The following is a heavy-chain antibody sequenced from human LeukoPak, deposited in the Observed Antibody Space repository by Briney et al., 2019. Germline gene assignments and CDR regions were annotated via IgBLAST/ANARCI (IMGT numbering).Heavy chain of an antibody. D-gene: IGHD5-12*01. V-gene: IGHV3-9*01. Sequence: GRSLRLSCAASGFTFDDNAMHWVRQAPGKGLEWVSGISWSSGSIGYADSVKGRFTISRDNAKNSLYLQMNSLRAEDTALYYCAKVRRGYSGLDAFDIWGQGTMVTVSS. CDR1: GFTFDDNA. J-gene: IGHJ3*02. CDR2: ISWSSGSI. CDR3: AKVRRGYSGLDAFDI.